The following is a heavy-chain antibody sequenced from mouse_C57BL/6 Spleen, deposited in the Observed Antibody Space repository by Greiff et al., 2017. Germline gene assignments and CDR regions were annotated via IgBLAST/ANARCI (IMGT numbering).Heavy chain of an antibody. CDR3: ARMDDYDWFAY. V-gene: IGHV3-1*01. CDR2: ISYSGST. D-gene: IGHD2-4*01. Sequence: VQLKESGPGMVKPSQSLSLTCTVTGYSITSGYDWHWIRHFPGNKLEWMGYISYSGSTNYNPSLKSRISITHDTSKNHFFLKLNSVTTEDTATYYCARMDDYDWFAYWGQGTLVTVSA. J-gene: IGHJ3*01. CDR1: GYSITSGYD.